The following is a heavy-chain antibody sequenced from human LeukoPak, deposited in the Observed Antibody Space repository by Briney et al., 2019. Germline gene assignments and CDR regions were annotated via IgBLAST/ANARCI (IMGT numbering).Heavy chain of an antibody. D-gene: IGHD3-22*01. CDR1: GDSISSGSYY. J-gene: IGHJ3*02. V-gene: IGHV4-61*02. Sequence: SETLSLTCTVSGDSISSGSYYWSWIRQPAGKGLEWIGRIYTSGSTNYNPSLKSRVTISVDTSKNQFSLKLSSVTAADTAVYYCARVGTYYDSSGYYANDAFDIWGQGTMVTVSS. CDR3: ARVGTYYDSSGYYANDAFDI. CDR2: IYTSGST.